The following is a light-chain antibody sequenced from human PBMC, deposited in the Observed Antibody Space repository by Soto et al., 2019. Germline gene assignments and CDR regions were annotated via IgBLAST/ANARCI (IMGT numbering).Light chain of an antibody. Sequence: DILMTQSPSSLSASVGDRVTITCRASQSIGSYLHWYQQKEGRALALLVYASSNLQSGVPSRFSGSGSATDFTLTIKSLQPEDVATYYCQQGYSSPWTFGQGTRVDLK. CDR2: ASS. CDR1: QSIGSY. CDR3: QQGYSSPWT. J-gene: IGKJ1*01. V-gene: IGKV1-39*01.